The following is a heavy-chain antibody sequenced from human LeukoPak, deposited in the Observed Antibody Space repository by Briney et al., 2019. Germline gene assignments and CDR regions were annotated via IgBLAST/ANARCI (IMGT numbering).Heavy chain of an antibody. Sequence: SGGSLRLSCAASGFTFDDYAMHWVRQAPGKGLEWVSLITGDGGSTYYADSVKGRFTIPRDNSKNSLYLQMNSLRTEDTALYYCAKASYGSGNNYFDYWGQGTLVTVSS. J-gene: IGHJ4*02. CDR3: AKASYGSGNNYFDY. D-gene: IGHD3-10*01. CDR1: GFTFDDYA. V-gene: IGHV3-43*02. CDR2: ITGDGGST.